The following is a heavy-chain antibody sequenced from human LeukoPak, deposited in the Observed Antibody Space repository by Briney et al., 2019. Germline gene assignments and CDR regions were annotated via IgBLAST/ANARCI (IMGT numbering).Heavy chain of an antibody. D-gene: IGHD2-21*01. CDR2: ISSGGDT. Sequence: PSETLSLTCTVSGGSISSYFWSWLRQTPGEGLEWIGFISSGGDTNYNPSLKSRVSISETTSKGQFSLELSSVTAADTAVYYCASHGDCGGTNRIAFDVWGQGAMVTVSS. V-gene: IGHV4-4*09. CDR1: GGSISSYF. CDR3: ASHGDCGGTNRIAFDV. J-gene: IGHJ3*01.